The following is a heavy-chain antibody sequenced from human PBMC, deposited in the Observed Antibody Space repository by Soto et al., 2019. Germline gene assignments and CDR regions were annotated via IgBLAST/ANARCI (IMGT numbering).Heavy chain of an antibody. CDR2: ITTSGSNT. D-gene: IGHD3-10*01. Sequence: GYLRLSCEASGFTFSNSAMSWFRQAPWKGLEWVSSITTSGSNTYYAPSVRGRFTVSRDNSNNTLYLQMTTLRADDTAVYYCAKGRGIFRGAHMDVWGQGTTVTVSS. CDR3: AKGRGIFRGAHMDV. J-gene: IGHJ6*02. CDR1: GFTFSNSA. V-gene: IGHV3-23*01.